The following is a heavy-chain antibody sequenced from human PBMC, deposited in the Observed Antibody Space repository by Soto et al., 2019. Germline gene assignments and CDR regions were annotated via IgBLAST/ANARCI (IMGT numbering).Heavy chain of an antibody. J-gene: IGHJ6*02. V-gene: IGHV1-69*06. CDR3: APGRVHPRFLKTASYYYGMDV. CDR2: IIPIFGTA. Sequence: GGSVEVSCKASGGPFSSYAISLVRQAPGQGLEWMGGIIPIFGTANYAQKFQGRVTITADKSTSTAYMELSSLRSEDTAVYYCAPGRVHPRFLKTASYYYGMDVWGQGTTVTVSS. D-gene: IGHD3-3*01. CDR1: GGPFSSYA.